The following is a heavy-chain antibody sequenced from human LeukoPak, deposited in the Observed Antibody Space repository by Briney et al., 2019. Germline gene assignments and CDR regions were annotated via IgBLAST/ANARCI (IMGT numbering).Heavy chain of an antibody. Sequence: ASVKVSCRASGYTFTGYYMHWVRQAPGQGLEWMGWINPNSGGTNYAQKFQGRVTMTRDTSISTAYMELSRLRSEDTAVYYCARAQGILTGYYNYYMDVWGKGTTVTVSS. CDR1: GYTFTGYY. J-gene: IGHJ6*03. CDR3: ARAQGILTGYYNYYMDV. CDR2: INPNSGGT. V-gene: IGHV1-2*02. D-gene: IGHD3-9*01.